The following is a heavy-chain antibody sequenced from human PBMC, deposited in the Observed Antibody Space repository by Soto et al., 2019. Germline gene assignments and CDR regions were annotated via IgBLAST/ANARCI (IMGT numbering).Heavy chain of an antibody. CDR2: ISGSGGST. Sequence: RLSCAASGFTFSSYAMSWVRQAPGKGLEWVSAISGSGGSTYYADSVKGRFTISRDNSKNTLYLQMNSLRAEDTAVYYCAKDRGTMIVVVMFFDYWGQGTLVTVSS. CDR1: GFTFSSYA. V-gene: IGHV3-23*01. CDR3: AKDRGTMIVVVMFFDY. D-gene: IGHD3-22*01. J-gene: IGHJ4*02.